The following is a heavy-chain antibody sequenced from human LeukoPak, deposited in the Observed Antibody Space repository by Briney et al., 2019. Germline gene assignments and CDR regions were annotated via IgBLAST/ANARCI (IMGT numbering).Heavy chain of an antibody. CDR2: IYTTGST. D-gene: IGHD3-10*01. J-gene: IGHJ6*03. V-gene: IGHV4-4*07. CDR1: GDSISSDY. CDR3: ARVAYGSGTSRYYYYYYMYV. Sequence: SEPLSLTCSVSGDSISSDYWSWIRQLAGKGLEWIGRIYTTGSTNYNPSLKSRVTMSVDMSKNQFSLKLSSVTAADTAVYYCARVAYGSGTSRYYYYYYMYVWGKGTTVTVSS.